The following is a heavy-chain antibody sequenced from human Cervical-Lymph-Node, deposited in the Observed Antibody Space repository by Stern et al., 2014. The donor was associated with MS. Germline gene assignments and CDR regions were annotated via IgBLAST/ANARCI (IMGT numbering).Heavy chain of an antibody. CDR3: ARDPSSWQRTHDAFDI. V-gene: IGHV1-69*01. CDR1: GGTISSDA. CDR2: IIPIFGTA. Sequence: DQLEESGAEVKKPSSSVKVTCKASGGTISSDAISWVRQDPGQGLEWMGGIIPIFGTANYAQKFQGRVTITADESTSTAYMELSSLRSEDTAVYYCARDPSSWQRTHDAFDIWGQGTMVTVSS. D-gene: IGHD6-13*01. J-gene: IGHJ3*02.